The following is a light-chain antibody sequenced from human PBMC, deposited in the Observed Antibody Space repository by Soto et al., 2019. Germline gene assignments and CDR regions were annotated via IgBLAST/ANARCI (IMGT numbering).Light chain of an antibody. CDR1: QSIGSW. J-gene: IGKJ1*01. Sequence: DIHMTQSPSTLSASVGDRVTITCRASQSIGSWLAWYQHKPGKAPKFLIYDASSLEAGVPSRFSGSGSGTEFTLTISSLQPDDFATYYCQQYDRYSPTFGQGTKVEIK. CDR2: DAS. V-gene: IGKV1-5*01. CDR3: QQYDRYSPT.